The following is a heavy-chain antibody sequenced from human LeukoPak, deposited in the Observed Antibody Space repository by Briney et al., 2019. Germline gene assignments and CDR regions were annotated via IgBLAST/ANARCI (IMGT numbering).Heavy chain of an antibody. D-gene: IGHD3-10*01. CDR2: ISGSGTTT. CDR1: GFTFSSYA. Sequence: GGPLRLSCAASGFTFSSYAVSWVRQAPGKGLEWVSAISGSGTTTYYADSVKGRFTISRDNSKNTLYLQMNSLRAEDTAVYYCAKAVRYYGSGSYYNADWGQGTLVTVSS. J-gene: IGHJ4*02. V-gene: IGHV3-23*01. CDR3: AKAVRYYGSGSYYNAD.